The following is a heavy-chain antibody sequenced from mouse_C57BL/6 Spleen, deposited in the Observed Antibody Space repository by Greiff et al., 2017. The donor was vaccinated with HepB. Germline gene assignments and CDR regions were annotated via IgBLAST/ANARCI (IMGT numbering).Heavy chain of an antibody. CDR1: GYTFTDHT. CDR3: ARGGGSSYDYYAMDY. CDR2: IYPRDGST. J-gene: IGHJ4*01. D-gene: IGHD1-1*01. V-gene: IGHV1-78*01. Sequence: VQRVESDAELVKPGASVKISCKVSGYTFTDHTIHWMKQRPEQGLEWIGYIYPRDGSTKYNEKFKGKATLTADKSSSTAYMQLNSLTSEDSAVYFCARGGGSSYDYYAMDYWGQGTSVTVSS.